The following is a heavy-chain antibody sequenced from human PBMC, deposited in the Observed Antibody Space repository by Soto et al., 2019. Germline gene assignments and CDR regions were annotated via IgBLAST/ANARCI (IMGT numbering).Heavy chain of an antibody. CDR2: IYYSGST. J-gene: IGHJ5*02. CDR1: GGSISSYY. V-gene: IGHV4-59*01. CDR3: ARAPHYYDFWSGYPNWFDP. Sequence: SETLSLTCTVSGGSISSYYWSWIRQPPGKGLEWIGYIYYSGSTNYNPSLKSRVTISVDTSENQFSLKLSSVTAADTAVYYCARAPHYYDFWSGYPNWFDPWGQGTLVTVSS. D-gene: IGHD3-3*01.